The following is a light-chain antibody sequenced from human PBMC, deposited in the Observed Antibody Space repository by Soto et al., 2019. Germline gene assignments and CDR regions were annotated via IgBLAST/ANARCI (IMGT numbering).Light chain of an antibody. CDR3: QQYKNWPTWT. Sequence: EIVMTQSPATLSVSPGERATLSCRASQSVSSNLAWYQQKPGQAPRLLIYGASTRATCIPARFSGSGSGTEFTLTISSLQSEDFAVYYCQQYKNWPTWTFGQGTKVEIK. CDR2: GAS. CDR1: QSVSSN. V-gene: IGKV3-15*01. J-gene: IGKJ1*01.